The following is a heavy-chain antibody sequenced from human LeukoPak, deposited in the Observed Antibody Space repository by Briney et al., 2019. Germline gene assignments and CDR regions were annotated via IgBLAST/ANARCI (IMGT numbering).Heavy chain of an antibody. J-gene: IGHJ4*02. CDR1: GGSFSGYY. V-gene: IGHV4-34*01. CDR2: INHSGST. Sequence: SETLSLTYAVYGGSFSGYYWSWIRQPPGKGLEWIGEINHSGSTNYNPSLKSRVTISVDTSKNQFSLKLSSVTAADTAVYYCAREADYYDSSAKDYWGQGTLVTVSS. CDR3: AREADYYDSSAKDY. D-gene: IGHD3-22*01.